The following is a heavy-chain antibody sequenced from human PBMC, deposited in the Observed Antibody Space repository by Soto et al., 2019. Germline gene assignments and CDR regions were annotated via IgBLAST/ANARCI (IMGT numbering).Heavy chain of an antibody. CDR3: ARSGYSFAWGY. D-gene: IGHD5-18*01. CDR1: GFLVNSAY. J-gene: IGHJ4*02. CDR2: INSDGST. Sequence: EVQLVESGGGLIPPGGSLRLSCAASGFLVNSAYMTWGRQAPGKGLEWLSMINSDGSTLYAESVKGRFTISRDNSKNRLDLQMNSLRAEDTAMYYCARSGYSFAWGYWGQGTLVIVTS. V-gene: IGHV3-53*01.